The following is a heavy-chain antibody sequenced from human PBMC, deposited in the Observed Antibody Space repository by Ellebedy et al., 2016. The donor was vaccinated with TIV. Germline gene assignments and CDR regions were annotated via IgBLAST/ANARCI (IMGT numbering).Heavy chain of an antibody. CDR1: GGTFSSYA. CDR2: IIPILGIA. V-gene: IGHV1-69*04. J-gene: IGHJ5*02. D-gene: IGHD3-10*01. Sequence: SVKVSXXASGGTFSSYAIRWVRQAPGQGLEWMGRIIPILGIANYAQKFQGRVTITADKSTSTAYMELSSLRSEDTAVYYCASLGSPAGFDPWGQGTLVTVSS. CDR3: ASLGSPAGFDP.